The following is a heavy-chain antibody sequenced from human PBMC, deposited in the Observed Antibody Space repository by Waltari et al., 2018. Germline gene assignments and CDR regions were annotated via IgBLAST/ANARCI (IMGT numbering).Heavy chain of an antibody. Sequence: QVQLVQSGAEVKKPGASVKVSCKVSGYTLTELSMHLVRPAPGKGPEWMGGFDPEDGETIYAQKFQGRVTMTEDTSTDTAYMELSSLRSEDTAVYYCATRYPWVYGGNSLGYFDLWGRGTLVTVSS. CDR1: GYTLTELS. J-gene: IGHJ2*01. V-gene: IGHV1-24*01. D-gene: IGHD2-21*02. CDR3: ATRYPWVYGGNSLGYFDL. CDR2: FDPEDGET.